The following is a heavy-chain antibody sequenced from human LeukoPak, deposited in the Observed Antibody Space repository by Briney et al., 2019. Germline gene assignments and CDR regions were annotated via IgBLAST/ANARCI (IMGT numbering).Heavy chain of an antibody. Sequence: GGSLRLSCAASGFTFSDYSTNWVRQAPGKGLEWVSSISSSGSYTDYADSVKGRFTISRDNAKNSLYLQMNSLRAEDTAVYYCARGGILGGQGTLVTVSS. D-gene: IGHD1-14*01. V-gene: IGHV3-21*01. CDR1: GFTFSDYS. CDR2: ISSSGSYT. J-gene: IGHJ4*02. CDR3: ARGGIL.